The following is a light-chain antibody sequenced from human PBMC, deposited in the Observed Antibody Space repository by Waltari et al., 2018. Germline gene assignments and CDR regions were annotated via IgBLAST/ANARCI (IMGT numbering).Light chain of an antibody. V-gene: IGKV1-5*01. CDR1: EAINKW. Sequence: DTQLSQFPSTLAASVGDRVTITCRAREAINKWLAWYQQQPGKAPKVLIYDASTLQSGVPSRFRGSGSGTEFTLTIDSLQPDDFATYYFQQYNRFSPFGQGTNVEVK. J-gene: IGKJ1*01. CDR2: DAS. CDR3: QQYNRFSP.